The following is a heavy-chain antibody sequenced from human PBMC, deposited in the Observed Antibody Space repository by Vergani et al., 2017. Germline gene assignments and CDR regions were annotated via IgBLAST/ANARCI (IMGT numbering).Heavy chain of an antibody. CDR3: AREGTSRGYYYYYMDV. CDR2: IYYSGST. V-gene: IGHV4-59*01. CDR1: GGSISSYY. Sequence: QVQLQESGPGLVKPSETLSLTCTVSGGSISSYYWSWIRQPPGKGLEWIGYIYYSGSTNYNPSLKSRVTLSVDTSKNQFSLKLSSVTAADTAVYYCAREGTSRGYYYYYMDVWGKGTTVTVSS. J-gene: IGHJ6*03. D-gene: IGHD1-1*01.